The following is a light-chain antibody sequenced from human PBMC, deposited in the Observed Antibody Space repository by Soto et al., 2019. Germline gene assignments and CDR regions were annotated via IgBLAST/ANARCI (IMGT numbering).Light chain of an antibody. CDR3: CSYAGSSSYV. CDR1: SSDVGSYNL. CDR2: EGS. J-gene: IGLJ1*01. V-gene: IGLV2-23*01. Sequence: QSVLTHPASVSGAHGQSITISCTGTSSDVGSYNLVSWYQQHPGKAPKLMIYEGSKRPSGVSNRFSGSKSGNTASLTISGLQAEDEADYYCCSYAGSSSYVFGTGTKVTVL.